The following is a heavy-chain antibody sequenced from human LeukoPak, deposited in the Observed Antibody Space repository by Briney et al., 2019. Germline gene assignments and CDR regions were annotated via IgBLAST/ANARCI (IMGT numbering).Heavy chain of an antibody. D-gene: IGHD1-26*01. CDR1: GFAFSIYA. CDR2: IYSGGTT. CDR3: ARGGSSGAFDI. J-gene: IGHJ3*02. V-gene: IGHV3-66*01. Sequence: GGSLRLSCAASGFAFSIYAMTWVRQAPEKGLEWVSLIYSGGTTYSADSVKGRFTISRDSSTNTLYLQMNSLRVEDTAVYYCARGGSSGAFDIWGQGTRVTVSS.